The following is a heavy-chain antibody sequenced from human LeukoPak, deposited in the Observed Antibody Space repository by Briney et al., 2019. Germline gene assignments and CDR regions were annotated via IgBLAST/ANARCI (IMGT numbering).Heavy chain of an antibody. CDR2: IKQDGSEK. D-gene: IGHD2-15*01. J-gene: IGHJ4*02. CDR1: GFTFSNHW. V-gene: IGHV3-7*03. Sequence: PGGSLRLSCTASGFTFSNHWMSWVRQAPGKGLEWVANIKQDGSEKYYADSVKGRFTISRDNSKNTLYLQMSSLRAEDTAIYYCARYCSGASCYSGVDYWGQGTLVPVSS. CDR3: ARYCSGASCYSGVDY.